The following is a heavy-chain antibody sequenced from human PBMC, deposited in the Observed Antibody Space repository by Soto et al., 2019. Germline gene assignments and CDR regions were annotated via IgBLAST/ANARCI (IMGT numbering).Heavy chain of an antibody. Sequence: EVQLVESGGGLVQPGGSLRLSCAASGFTFSSYWMSWVRQAPGKGLEWVANIKQDGSEKYYVDSVKGRFTISRDNAKNSLYLQMNSLRAEDTAVYYCARDFDPSRSYYKYFDYWGQGTLVTVSS. CDR1: GFTFSSYW. V-gene: IGHV3-7*01. J-gene: IGHJ4*02. CDR3: ARDFDPSRSYYKYFDY. CDR2: IKQDGSEK. D-gene: IGHD1-26*01.